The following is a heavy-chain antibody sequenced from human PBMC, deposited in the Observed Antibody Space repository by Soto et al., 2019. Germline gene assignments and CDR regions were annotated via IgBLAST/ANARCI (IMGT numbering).Heavy chain of an antibody. V-gene: IGHV4-39*01. CDR1: SGSISSSSSY. J-gene: IGHJ4*02. Sequence: SETLSLTCTVSSGSISSSSSYWGWIRQPPGKGLEWIGSIYYSGNTYYNPSLKSRVTISIDSSKTQFSLKLNSVTTADTAVYYCGAQDYGDKGYYFETWGQGTLVTVSS. D-gene: IGHD4-17*01. CDR3: GAQDYGDKGYYFET. CDR2: IYYSGNT.